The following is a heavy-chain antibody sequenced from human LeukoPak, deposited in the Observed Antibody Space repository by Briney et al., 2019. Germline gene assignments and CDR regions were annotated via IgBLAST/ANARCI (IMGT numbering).Heavy chain of an antibody. CDR2: ISSSSSYI. Sequence: GGSLRLSCAASGFTFSSYAMSWVRQAPGKGLEWVSSISSSSSYIYYADSVKCRFTISRDNAKNSLYLQMNSLRAEDTAVYYCARDRASCFANWGQGTLVTVSS. D-gene: IGHD2-2*01. CDR3: ARDRASCFAN. CDR1: GFTFSSYA. J-gene: IGHJ4*02. V-gene: IGHV3-21*01.